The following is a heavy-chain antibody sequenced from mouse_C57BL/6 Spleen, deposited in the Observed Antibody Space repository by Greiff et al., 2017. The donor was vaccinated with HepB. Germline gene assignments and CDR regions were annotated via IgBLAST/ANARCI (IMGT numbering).Heavy chain of an antibody. CDR2: INPNNGGT. V-gene: IGHV1-22*01. CDR1: GYTFTDYN. J-gene: IGHJ4*01. D-gene: IGHD2-2*01. CDR3: AREEVWLRRGGMDY. Sequence: VQLQQSGPELVKPGASVKMSCKASGYTFTDYNMHWVKQSHGKSLEWIGYINPNNGGTSYNQKFKGKATLTVNKSSSTAYMELRSLTSEDSAVYYCAREEVWLRRGGMDYWGQGTSVTVSS.